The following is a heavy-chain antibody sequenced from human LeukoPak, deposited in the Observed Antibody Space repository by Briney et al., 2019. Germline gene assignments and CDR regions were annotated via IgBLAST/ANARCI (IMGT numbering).Heavy chain of an antibody. CDR2: VYYSGST. Sequence: SETLSLTCTVSGGSISSYYWSWIRQPPGKGLEWIGYVYYSGSTNYNPSLKSRVTISVDTSKNQFSLKLSSVTAADTAVYYCARNPYDSSGYYVYFDCWGQGTLVTVSS. CDR3: ARNPYDSSGYYVYFDC. J-gene: IGHJ4*02. CDR1: GGSISSYY. V-gene: IGHV4-59*12. D-gene: IGHD3-22*01.